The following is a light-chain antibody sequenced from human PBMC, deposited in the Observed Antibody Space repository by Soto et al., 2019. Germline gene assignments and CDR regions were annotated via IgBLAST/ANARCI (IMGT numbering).Light chain of an antibody. CDR1: QSVLYSSNNKNY. J-gene: IGKJ3*01. CDR2: WAS. V-gene: IGKV4-1*01. CDR3: QQYYSPPFT. Sequence: IVMTQSQDSQTLSRGERVNLNCKSSQSVLYSSNNKNYLAWYQQKPGQPPKLLIYWASIRGFGVPDRFSGSGSGTDFTLTSTRLQAEYVATYFCQQYYSPPFTFGPGTKVDVK.